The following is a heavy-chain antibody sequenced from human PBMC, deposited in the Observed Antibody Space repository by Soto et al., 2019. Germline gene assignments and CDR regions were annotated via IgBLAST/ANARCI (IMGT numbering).Heavy chain of an antibody. Sequence: QLQLQESGPGLVKPSETLSLTCTVSGGSISSSSYYWGWIRQPPGKGLEWIGSIYYSGSTYYNPSLKRRLTLSVDTSKNQFSLKLSSVTAADTAVYYCATQSTHPIDYWGQGTLVTVSS. CDR2: IYYSGST. J-gene: IGHJ4*02. CDR3: ATQSTHPIDY. V-gene: IGHV4-39*01. CDR1: GGSISSSSYY.